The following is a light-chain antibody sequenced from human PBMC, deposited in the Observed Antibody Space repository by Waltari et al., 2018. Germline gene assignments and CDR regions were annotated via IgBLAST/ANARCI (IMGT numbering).Light chain of an antibody. Sequence: QSALTQPAPVSGSPGQSIIISCTETSSGVGTYNLLSWYQQPPGKAPKVIIYEGNKRPSEVSNRFSGSKSGNTASLTISGLQAEDEADYYCSSYTGTTTPRVFGGGTKLTVL. J-gene: IGLJ3*02. V-gene: IGLV2-23*01. CDR3: SSYTGTTTPRV. CDR1: SSGVGTYNL. CDR2: EGN.